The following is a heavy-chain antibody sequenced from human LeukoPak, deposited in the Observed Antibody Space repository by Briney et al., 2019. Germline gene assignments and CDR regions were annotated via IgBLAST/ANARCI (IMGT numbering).Heavy chain of an antibody. V-gene: IGHV3-21*01. J-gene: IGHJ4*02. Sequence: PGGSLRLSCAASRFTFSSYSMNWVRQAPGKGLEWVSSISSSSSYIYYADSVKGRFTISRDNAKNSLYLQMNSLRAEDTAVYYCARARSSGWASDYWGQGTLVTVSS. CDR3: ARARSSGWASDY. CDR1: RFTFSSYS. CDR2: ISSSSSYI. D-gene: IGHD6-19*01.